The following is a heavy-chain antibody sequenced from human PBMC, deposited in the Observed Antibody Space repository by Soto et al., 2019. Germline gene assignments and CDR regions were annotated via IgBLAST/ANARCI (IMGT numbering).Heavy chain of an antibody. Sequence: QVQLQESGPGLVKPSETLSLTCTVSGVSISDYQWNWIRQSPGKGLEWIGYIYYSGRTNYNPSPKGRPTISLYTSTKQLTLRLRSVTAADTAVYYCARMRGLGEISPYLDYWGQGTLVTVSS. CDR2: IYYSGRT. D-gene: IGHD3-16*02. J-gene: IGHJ4*02. CDR3: ARMRGLGEISPYLDY. CDR1: GVSISDYQ. V-gene: IGHV4-59*12.